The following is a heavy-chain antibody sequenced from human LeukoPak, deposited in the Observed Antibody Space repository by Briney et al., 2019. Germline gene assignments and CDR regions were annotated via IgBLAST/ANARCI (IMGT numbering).Heavy chain of an antibody. Sequence: PSETLSLTCTVSGGSISSYYWSWIRQPPGKGLEWIGYIYYSGSTNYNPSLKSRVTISVDTSKNQFSLKLSSVTAADTAVYYCARQPVVVTASDAFDIWGQGTMVTVSS. D-gene: IGHD2-21*02. CDR3: ARQPVVVTASDAFDI. CDR1: GGSISSYY. V-gene: IGHV4-59*01. CDR2: IYYSGST. J-gene: IGHJ3*02.